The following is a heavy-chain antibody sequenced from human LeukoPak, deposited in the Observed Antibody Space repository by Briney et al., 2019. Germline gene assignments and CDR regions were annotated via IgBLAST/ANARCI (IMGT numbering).Heavy chain of an antibody. CDR1: RGTFTSDA. Sequence: GASVTVSSTAPRGTFTSDAISWVRPAPGQGREWMGRLIPILGIANYAQKFQGRVTITADKSTSTAYMELSSLRSEDTAVYYCARDGGPDYDFWSRSTPFDYWGQGTLVTVSS. CDR2: LIPILGIA. J-gene: IGHJ4*02. V-gene: IGHV1-69*04. D-gene: IGHD3-3*01. CDR3: ARDGGPDYDFWSRSTPFDY.